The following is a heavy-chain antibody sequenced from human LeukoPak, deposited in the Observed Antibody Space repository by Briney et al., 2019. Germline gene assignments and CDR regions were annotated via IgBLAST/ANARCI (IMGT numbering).Heavy chain of an antibody. J-gene: IGHJ4*02. V-gene: IGHV3-23*01. CDR3: AKATPIYIAVAGNFDY. CDR1: XXXXSSYA. Sequence: GGSLRLSCAASXXXXSSYAMSWVRQAPXXXXXXXXAISGSGGSTYYGDSVKGRFTISRDNSKNTLYLQMNSLRAEDTAVYYCAKATPIYIAVAGNFDYWGQGTLVTVSS. CDR2: ISGSGGST. D-gene: IGHD6-19*01.